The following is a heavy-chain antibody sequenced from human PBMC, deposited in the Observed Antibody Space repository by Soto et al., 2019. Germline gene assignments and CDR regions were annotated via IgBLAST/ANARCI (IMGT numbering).Heavy chain of an antibody. CDR3: AREARMVRGVIPYYNDMDV. D-gene: IGHD3-10*01. J-gene: IGHJ6*02. CDR2: IYWNDDK. Sequence: SGPTLVNPTQTLTLTCTFSGFSLSTSGVGVVWIRQPPGKALEYLGVIYWNDDKRYRPSLKSRLTITKDTSKNQVVLTMTNMDPVDTATYYCAREARMVRGVIPYYNDMDVWGQGTAVTVSS. CDR1: GFSLSTSGVG. V-gene: IGHV2-5*01.